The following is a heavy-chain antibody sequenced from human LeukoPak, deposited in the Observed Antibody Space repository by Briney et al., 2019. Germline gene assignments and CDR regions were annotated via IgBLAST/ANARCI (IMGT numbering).Heavy chain of an antibody. J-gene: IGHJ6*02. V-gene: IGHV3-53*05. CDR1: GFTVSSNY. D-gene: IGHD6-13*01. Sequence: GGSLRLSCAASGFTVSSNYMSWVRQAPGKGLEWVSVIYSGGSTYYADSVKGRFTISRDNSKNTLYLQMNSLRAEDTAVYYCAKDLRVLAAAYYYYYGMDVWGQGTTVTVSS. CDR2: IYSGGST. CDR3: AKDLRVLAAAYYYYYGMDV.